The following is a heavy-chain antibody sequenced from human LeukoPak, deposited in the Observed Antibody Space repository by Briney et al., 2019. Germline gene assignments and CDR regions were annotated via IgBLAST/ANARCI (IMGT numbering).Heavy chain of an antibody. D-gene: IGHD3-22*01. Sequence: PSETLSLTCTISGGSFSSYYWSWVRQPPGKGLEWIGYVYYSGSTNYNPSLKSRVTISVDTSKNQFSLKLSSVTAADTAVYYCARGYDGSGYYFFDYWGQGTLVTVSS. J-gene: IGHJ4*02. V-gene: IGHV4-59*01. CDR1: GGSFSSYY. CDR3: ARGYDGSGYYFFDY. CDR2: VYYSGST.